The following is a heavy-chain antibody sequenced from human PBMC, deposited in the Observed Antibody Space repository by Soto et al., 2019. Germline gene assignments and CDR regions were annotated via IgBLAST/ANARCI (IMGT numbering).Heavy chain of an antibody. D-gene: IGHD5-12*01. CDR2: ISWNSGSI. CDR3: AKDSGYSGYDYSWFDP. V-gene: IGHV3-9*01. CDR1: GVTFDDYA. J-gene: IGHJ5*02. Sequence: PGGSLRLSCTASGVTFDDYAMHWVRQAPGKGLEWVSGISWNSGSIGYAGSVKGRFTISRDNAKNSLYLQMNSLRAEDTALYYCAKDSGYSGYDYSWFDPWGQGTLVTVSS.